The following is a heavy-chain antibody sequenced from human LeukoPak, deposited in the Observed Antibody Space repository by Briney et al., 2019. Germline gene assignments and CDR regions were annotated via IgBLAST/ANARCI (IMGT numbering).Heavy chain of an antibody. D-gene: IGHD3-3*01. CDR3: ARARYESRIWPKSRYDYYYYMDV. J-gene: IGHJ6*03. CDR1: GYIFTNYA. CDR2: INGGNGNT. Sequence: ASVKVSCKASGYIFTNYAMHWVRQAPGQRLEWTGWINGGNGNTKYSQEFQGRVTITRDTSASTAYMEVSSLRSEDMAVYYCARARYESRIWPKSRYDYYYYMDVWGKGTTVTVSS. V-gene: IGHV1-3*03.